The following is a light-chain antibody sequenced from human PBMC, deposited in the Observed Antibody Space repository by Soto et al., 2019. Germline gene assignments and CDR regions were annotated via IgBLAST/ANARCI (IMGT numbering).Light chain of an antibody. V-gene: IGKV3-20*01. CDR1: QSVSSSY. CDR2: GAS. Sequence: EIVLTQSPGTLSLSPGERATLSCRASQSVSSSYLAWYQQKPGQAPRLLIYGASSRATGIPDRFSGSESGPDFTLTISRLEPEDFAVYYCQQYGSSPFTFGPGTKVDIK. J-gene: IGKJ3*01. CDR3: QQYGSSPFT.